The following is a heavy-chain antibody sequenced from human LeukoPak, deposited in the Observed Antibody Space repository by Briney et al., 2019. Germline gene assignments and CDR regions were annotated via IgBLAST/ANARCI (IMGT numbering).Heavy chain of an antibody. CDR1: GFTVSSNY. Sequence: PGGSLRLSCAASGFTVSSNYMSWVRQAPGKGLEWVSVIYSGGSTYYADSVKGRFTISRDNSKNTLYLQMNSLRAEDTAVYYCARDIRIAAAEDWFDPWGQGTLVTVSS. CDR3: ARDIRIAAAEDWFDP. V-gene: IGHV3-53*01. CDR2: IYSGGST. J-gene: IGHJ5*02. D-gene: IGHD6-13*01.